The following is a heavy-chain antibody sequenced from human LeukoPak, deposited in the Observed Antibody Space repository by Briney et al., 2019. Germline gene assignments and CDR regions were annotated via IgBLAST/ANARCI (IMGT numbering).Heavy chain of an antibody. J-gene: IGHJ1*01. Sequence: PGGSLRLSCAASGFTLRSYTMNWVRQAPGKGLEWVSVVYYGGSTYYADSVKGRFTISRDNSKNTLYLQMNSLRAEDTAVYYCASPGYCSGSICYSGYFQHWGQGTLVTVSS. V-gene: IGHV3-53*01. CDR2: VYYGGST. CDR3: ASPGYCSGSICYSGYFQH. CDR1: GFTLRSYT. D-gene: IGHD2-15*01.